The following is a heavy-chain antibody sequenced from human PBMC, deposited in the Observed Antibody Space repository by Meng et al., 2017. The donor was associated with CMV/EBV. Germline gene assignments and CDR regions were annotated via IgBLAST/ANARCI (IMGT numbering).Heavy chain of an antibody. CDR1: GRCFSGHN. D-gene: IGHD2-21*01. CDR3: ARSVVVIATRRGYFDL. V-gene: IGHV4-34*01. J-gene: IGHJ2*01. Sequence: GRCFSGHNWSWIRQPPGKRLEWIGEINDRGGTNYSPSLESRVTISVDTSKTQFSLELSSVTAADTAVYYCARSVVVIATRRGYFDLWGRGTLVTVSS. CDR2: INDRGGT.